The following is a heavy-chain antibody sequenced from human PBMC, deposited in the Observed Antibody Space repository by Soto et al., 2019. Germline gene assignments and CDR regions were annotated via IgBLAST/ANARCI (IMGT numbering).Heavy chain of an antibody. D-gene: IGHD1-26*01. CDR2: SYSGGNT. V-gene: IGHV3-53*01. J-gene: IGHJ4*02. CDR3: ARGADSGSYYLTHIDY. Sequence: ELRLVESGGGLVQPGGSLRLSCAASGFTVSSNYMTWVRQAPGKGLEWVSSSYSGGNTYYADSVKGRFTTSRDNYKNSLSLQMNSLRAEDTAMYYCARGADSGSYYLTHIDYWGQGTLVSVSS. CDR1: GFTVSSNY.